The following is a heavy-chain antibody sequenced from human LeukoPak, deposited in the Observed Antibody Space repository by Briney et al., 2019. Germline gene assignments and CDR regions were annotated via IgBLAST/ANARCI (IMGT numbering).Heavy chain of an antibody. CDR3: ARGTGIVGTTGYYYGMDV. CDR1: GFTFSNYD. Sequence: GGSLRLSCAASGFTFSNYDMHWVRQATGKGLEWVSAIGTAGDPYYPGSVKGRFTISRENDKNSLYLQMDTLRAGDTAVYYCARGTGIVGTTGYYYGMDVWGQGTTVTVSS. J-gene: IGHJ6*02. D-gene: IGHD1-26*01. V-gene: IGHV3-13*05. CDR2: IGTAGDP.